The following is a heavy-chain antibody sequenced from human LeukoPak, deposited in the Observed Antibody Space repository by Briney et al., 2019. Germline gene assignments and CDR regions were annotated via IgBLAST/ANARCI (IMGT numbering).Heavy chain of an antibody. D-gene: IGHD2-2*01. J-gene: IGHJ5*02. CDR3: ARDLYGGYCSRTSCYGNFFDP. CDR1: GGSISSYY. Sequence: SETLSLTCTVSGGSISSYYWSWIRQPPGKGLEWIGYFYYSGSTNYNPSLKSRVTISVDTSKNQFSLKSSSVTAADTAVYYCARDLYGGYCSRTSCYGNFFDPWGQGTLVTVSS. CDR2: FYYSGST. V-gene: IGHV4-59*01.